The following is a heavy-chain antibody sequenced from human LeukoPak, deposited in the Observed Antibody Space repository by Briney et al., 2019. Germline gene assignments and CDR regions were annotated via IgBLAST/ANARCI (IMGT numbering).Heavy chain of an antibody. D-gene: IGHD6-13*01. J-gene: IGHJ4*02. V-gene: IGHV3-48*01. Sequence: PGGSLRLSCAASGFTFSSYEMNWVRQAPGKGLEWVSYISSSSSTIYYADSVKGRFTISRDNAKNSLYLQMNSLRAEDTAVYYCAGAGYSSSWAFDYWGQGTLVTVSS. CDR2: ISSSSSTI. CDR1: GFTFSSYE. CDR3: AGAGYSSSWAFDY.